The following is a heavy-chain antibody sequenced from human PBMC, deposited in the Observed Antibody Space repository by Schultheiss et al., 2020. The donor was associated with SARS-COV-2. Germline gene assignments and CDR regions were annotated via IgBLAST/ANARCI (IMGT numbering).Heavy chain of an antibody. J-gene: IGHJ1*01. CDR1: GFTFSDYY. V-gene: IGHV3-53*01. Sequence: GGSLRLSCAASGFTFSDYYMSWIRQAPGKGLEWVSIIYRGDYTYYADSVKGRFTISRDNSRNTVYLQMNSLRADDTAVYYCATVVGEYFQHWGQGTLVTVSS. CDR3: ATVVGEYFQH. D-gene: IGHD1-26*01. CDR2: IYRGDYT.